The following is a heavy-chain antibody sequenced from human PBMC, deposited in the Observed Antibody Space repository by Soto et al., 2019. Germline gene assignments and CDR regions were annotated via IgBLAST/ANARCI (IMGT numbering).Heavy chain of an antibody. J-gene: IGHJ3*02. CDR3: GREWGIYCSTTTCYTRAFDI. D-gene: IGHD2-2*02. Sequence: SLTCAISGDSVSSNSAAWNWIRQSPSRGLEWLGRTYYRSKWYTDYAVSVKSRITINPDTSKNQFSLQLNSVTPEDTAVHYCGREWGIYCSTTTCYTRAFDIWGQGTMVTVSS. V-gene: IGHV6-1*01. CDR1: GDSVSSNSAA. CDR2: TYYRSKWYT.